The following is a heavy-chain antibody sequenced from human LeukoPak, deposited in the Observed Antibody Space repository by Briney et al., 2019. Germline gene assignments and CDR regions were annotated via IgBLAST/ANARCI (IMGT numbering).Heavy chain of an antibody. V-gene: IGHV3-48*03. D-gene: IGHD6-13*01. Sequence: PGGSLRFSCAASGFTFSSYEMNWVRQAPGKGLEWVSYISSSGSTIYYADSVKGRFTISRDNAKNSLYLQMNSLRAEDTAVYYCARDFRAPIAAAGTLYYYYYMDVWGKGTTVTISS. CDR2: ISSSGSTI. CDR1: GFTFSSYE. J-gene: IGHJ6*03. CDR3: ARDFRAPIAAAGTLYYYYYMDV.